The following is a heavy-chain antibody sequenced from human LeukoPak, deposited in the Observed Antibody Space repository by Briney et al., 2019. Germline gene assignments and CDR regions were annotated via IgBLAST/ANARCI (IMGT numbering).Heavy chain of an antibody. CDR1: GYTFTGYY. CDR2: INPNSGGT. Sequence: GASVKVSCKASGYTFTGYYMHWVRQAPGQGLEWMGRINPNSGGTNYAQKLQGRVTMTTDTSTSTAYMELRSLRSDDTAVYYCARSPPSSSWYDWYFDLWGRGTLVTVSS. V-gene: IGHV1-2*06. CDR3: ARSPPSSSWYDWYFDL. D-gene: IGHD6-13*01. J-gene: IGHJ2*01.